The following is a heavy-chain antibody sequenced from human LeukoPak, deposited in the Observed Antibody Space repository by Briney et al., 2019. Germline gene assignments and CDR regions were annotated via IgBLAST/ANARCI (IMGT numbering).Heavy chain of an antibody. CDR3: ARLDYGDRIFDY. Sequence: GASVKVSCKASGGTFSSYAISWVRQAPGQGLEWMGGIIPIFGTANYAQKFQGRVTITADESTSTAYMELSSLRSEGTAVYYCARLDYGDRIFDYWGQGTLVTVSS. V-gene: IGHV1-69*13. CDR2: IIPIFGTA. J-gene: IGHJ4*02. D-gene: IGHD4-17*01. CDR1: GGTFSSYA.